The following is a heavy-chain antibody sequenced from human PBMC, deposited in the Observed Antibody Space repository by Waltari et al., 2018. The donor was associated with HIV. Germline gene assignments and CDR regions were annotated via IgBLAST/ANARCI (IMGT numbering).Heavy chain of an antibody. Sequence: EVQLVESGGGLVQPGGSLRLSCAASGFTFSSYWMHWVRQAPGTGLVWVSRINSDGSSTSYADSVKGRFTISRDNAKNTLYLQMNSLRAEDTAVYYCARASVVPHLGLDPWGQGTLVTVSS. D-gene: IGHD2-2*01. J-gene: IGHJ5*02. CDR3: ARASVVPHLGLDP. CDR2: INSDGSST. V-gene: IGHV3-74*01. CDR1: GFTFSSYW.